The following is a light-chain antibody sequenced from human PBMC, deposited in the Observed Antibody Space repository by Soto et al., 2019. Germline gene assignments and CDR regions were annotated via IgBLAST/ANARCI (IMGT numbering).Light chain of an antibody. V-gene: IGKV1-33*01. J-gene: IGKJ4*01. CDR1: HKIYNY. CDR2: DAS. Sequence: QMTQXPSSXSASXXXXVXXACQASHKIYNYLNWYHQKAGKSPKLLIFDASNLETEVPSRFSGSGSRTHFSLTINNLQPEDVGPYCCHHYDILPLPFGGSIK. CDR3: HHYDILPLP.